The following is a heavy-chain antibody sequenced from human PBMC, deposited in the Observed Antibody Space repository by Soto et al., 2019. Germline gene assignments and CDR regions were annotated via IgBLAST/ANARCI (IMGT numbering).Heavy chain of an antibody. V-gene: IGHV3-15*01. Sequence: EVQLVESGGGLVKPGGTLRLSCAASGFTFRNAWMSWVRQSPGKGLEWVGRISSKVEGGAADYAAPVEGRFIISRDDSTTPLYPQMNGMTTEDTAVYFCAQDHSVSPANVDDWGQGTLVTV. D-gene: IGHD2-15*01. CDR3: AQDHSVSPANVDD. J-gene: IGHJ4*02. CDR2: ISSKVEGGAA. CDR1: GFTFRNAW.